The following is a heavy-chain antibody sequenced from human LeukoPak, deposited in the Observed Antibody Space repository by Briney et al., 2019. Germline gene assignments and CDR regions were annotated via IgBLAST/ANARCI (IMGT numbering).Heavy chain of an antibody. Sequence: PGRSLRLSCAASGFTFSSYGMQWVRQAPGKGLEWVAVIWYDGSNKYYADSVKGGFTIARDNTKNTLYLKMNSLRAEDTAVYYCAKVPYYYDSSGSLAFDIWGQGTMVTVSS. J-gene: IGHJ3*02. CDR1: GFTFSSYG. CDR3: AKVPYYYDSSGSLAFDI. D-gene: IGHD3-22*01. V-gene: IGHV3-33*06. CDR2: IWYDGSNK.